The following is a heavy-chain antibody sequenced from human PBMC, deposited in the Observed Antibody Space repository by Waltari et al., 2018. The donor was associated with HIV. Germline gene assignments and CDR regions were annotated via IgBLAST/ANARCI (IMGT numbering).Heavy chain of an antibody. CDR2: IIPIFGTA. J-gene: IGHJ6*02. CDR3: ATESAMVTHYYYYYGMDV. Sequence: QVQLVQSGAEVKKPGSSVKVSCKASGGTFSSYAISWVRQAPGQGLEWMGGIIPIFGTANYAQKFQGRVTITADESTSTAYMELSSLRSEDTAVYYCATESAMVTHYYYYYGMDVWGQGTMVTVSS. V-gene: IGHV1-69*01. D-gene: IGHD5-18*01. CDR1: GGTFSSYA.